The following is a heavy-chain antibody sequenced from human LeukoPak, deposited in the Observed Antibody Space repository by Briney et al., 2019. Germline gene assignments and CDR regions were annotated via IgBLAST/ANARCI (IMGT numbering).Heavy chain of an antibody. CDR1: GLTFSSYG. CDR2: ITGSGEIS. J-gene: IGHJ4*02. Sequence: TGGSLRLSCAASGLTFSSYGISWLRQAPGKGLEWVSHITGSGEISHYADSVQGRFTISRDNAKNSLYLQMNSLRAEDTAVYYCARENAVATGAFDYWGRGTLVTVSS. CDR3: ARENAVATGAFDY. D-gene: IGHD5-12*01. V-gene: IGHV3-48*01.